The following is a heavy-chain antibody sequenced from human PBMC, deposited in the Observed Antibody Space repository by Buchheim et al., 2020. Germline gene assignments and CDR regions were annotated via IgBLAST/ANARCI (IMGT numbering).Heavy chain of an antibody. Sequence: QVQLVESGGGVVQPGRSLRLSCAASGFTFSSYGMHWVRQAPGKGLEWVAVISYDGSNNYYADSVKGRFIISRDNSKNTPYLQMNSLRAEDTAVYYCAIGLEDIVVVVAAQEYYYGMDVWGQGTT. CDR2: ISYDGSNN. CDR3: AIGLEDIVVVVAAQEYYYGMDV. CDR1: GFTFSSYG. J-gene: IGHJ6*02. D-gene: IGHD2-15*01. V-gene: IGHV3-30*03.